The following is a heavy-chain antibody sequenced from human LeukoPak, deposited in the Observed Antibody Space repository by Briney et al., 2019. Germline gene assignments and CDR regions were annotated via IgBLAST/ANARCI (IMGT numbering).Heavy chain of an antibody. Sequence: GGSLRLSCAGSGFTFSDDWMHWVRQAPGKGLEWVSAISSSGDSTYYADSVKGRFTISRDNSKNTLYLQMNSLRAEDTAVYYCASNGRRWLQLHAFDIWGQGTMVTVSS. V-gene: IGHV3-23*01. CDR1: GFTFSDDW. CDR3: ASNGRRWLQLHAFDI. D-gene: IGHD5-24*01. J-gene: IGHJ3*02. CDR2: ISSSGDST.